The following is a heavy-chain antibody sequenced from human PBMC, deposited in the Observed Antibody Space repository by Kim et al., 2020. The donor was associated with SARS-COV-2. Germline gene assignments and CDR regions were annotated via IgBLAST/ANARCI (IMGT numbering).Heavy chain of an antibody. Sequence: GGSLRLSCAASGFTFSNAWMSWVRQAPGKGLEWVGRIKSKTDGGTTDYAAPVKGRFTISRDDSKNTLYLQMNSLKTEDTAVYYCTTERIYDYVWGSYRYTDYWGQGTLVTVSS. J-gene: IGHJ4*02. CDR3: TTERIYDYVWGSYRYTDY. CDR2: IKSKTDGGTT. D-gene: IGHD3-16*02. V-gene: IGHV3-15*01. CDR1: GFTFSNAW.